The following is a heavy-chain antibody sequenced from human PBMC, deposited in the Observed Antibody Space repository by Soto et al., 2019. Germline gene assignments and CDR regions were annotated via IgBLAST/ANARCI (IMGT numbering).Heavy chain of an antibody. D-gene: IGHD5-18*01. Sequence: QVQLVQSGAEVKTPGSSVKVSCKASGDTLSTHGISWVLQAPGQGLEWMGGTIPIIGTTDYAEKFQGRVTITADESTTTSYMELSSLRPDDTDVYYCAAGDSSDTGDHWGQGTLVTVSS. J-gene: IGHJ4*02. CDR3: AAGDSSDTGDH. CDR1: GDTLSTHG. V-gene: IGHV1-69*01. CDR2: TIPIIGTT.